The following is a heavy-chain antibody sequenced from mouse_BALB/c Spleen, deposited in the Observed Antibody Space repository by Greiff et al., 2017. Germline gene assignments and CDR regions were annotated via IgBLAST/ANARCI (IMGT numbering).Heavy chain of an antibody. CDR2: INPSTGYT. J-gene: IGHJ3*01. CDR3: ARYPFAY. Sequence: VHLVESGAELAKPGASVKMSCKASGYTFTSYWMHWVKQRPGQGLEWIGYINPSTGYTEYNQKFKDKATLTADKSSSTAYMQLSSLTSEDSAVYYCARYPFAYWGQGTLVTVSA. V-gene: IGHV1-7*01. CDR1: GYTFTSYW.